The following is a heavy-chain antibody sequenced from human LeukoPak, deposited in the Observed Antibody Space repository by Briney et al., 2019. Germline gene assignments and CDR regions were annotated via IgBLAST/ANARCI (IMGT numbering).Heavy chain of an antibody. J-gene: IGHJ5*02. CDR3: VRNLRYCSEGICSP. CDR1: GFNVKDNH. D-gene: IGHD2-15*01. CDR2: IYNGGGT. Sequence: RPGGSLRLSCAASGFNVKDNHMYWVRQAPGKGLEWVSVIYNGGGTDFAASVKGRFTISRDNSQNTVSLQMDSLRVEDTAVYFCVRNLRYCSEGICSPWGRGTLVTVSS. V-gene: IGHV3-66*01.